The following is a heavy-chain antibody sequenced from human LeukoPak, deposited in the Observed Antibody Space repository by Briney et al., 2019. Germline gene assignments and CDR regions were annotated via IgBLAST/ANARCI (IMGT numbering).Heavy chain of an antibody. J-gene: IGHJ4*02. Sequence: GGSLRLSCAASGFTFSSYAMSWVRQAPGKGLEWVAVISYDGSNKYYADSVKGRFTISRDNSKNTLYLQMNSLRAEDTAVYYCARDLGNYYDSGGFDYWGQGTLVTVSS. D-gene: IGHD3-22*01. V-gene: IGHV3-30-3*01. CDR3: ARDLGNYYDSGGFDY. CDR1: GFTFSSYA. CDR2: ISYDGSNK.